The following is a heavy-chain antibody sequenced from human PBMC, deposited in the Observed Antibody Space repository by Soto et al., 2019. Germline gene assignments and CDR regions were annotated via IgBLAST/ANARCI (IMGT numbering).Heavy chain of an antibody. CDR3: VRDMQLWRLDS. J-gene: IGHJ4*02. Sequence: PVGSLRLSCETSGLTFSTFWMHWVRQAPGKGLVWVSRINTDGSVATYADSVKGRFTISRDNAKNTLYLHMNSLRAEDTAVYYCVRDMQLWRLDSWGQGT. D-gene: IGHD2-21*01. CDR2: INTDGSVA. V-gene: IGHV3-74*01. CDR1: GLTFSTFW.